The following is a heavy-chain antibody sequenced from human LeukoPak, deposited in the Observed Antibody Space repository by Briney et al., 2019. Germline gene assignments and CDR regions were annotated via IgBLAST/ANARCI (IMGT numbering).Heavy chain of an antibody. D-gene: IGHD6-19*01. CDR1: GGSISGYY. Sequence: PSETLSLTCTVSGGSISGYYWSWIQQPPGKGLEWIGCIYYTGSTNYNPFLKSRITISVDTSKNQFSLKLSSVTAADTAVYYCARGRVAGANWGQGTLLTVSS. CDR2: IYYTGST. CDR3: ARGRVAGAN. J-gene: IGHJ4*02. V-gene: IGHV4-59*01.